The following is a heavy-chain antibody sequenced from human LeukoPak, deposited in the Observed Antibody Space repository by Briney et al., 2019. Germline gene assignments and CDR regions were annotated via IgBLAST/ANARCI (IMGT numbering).Heavy chain of an antibody. J-gene: IGHJ4*02. D-gene: IGHD1-26*01. CDR1: GGTFISYA. CDR3: AREGVVGVNYFDY. V-gene: IGHV1-69*06. Sequence: SVKVSCKASGGTFISYAISWVRQAPGQGLEWMGGIIPIFGTANYAQKFQGRVTITADKSTSTAYMELSSLRSEDTAVYYCAREGVVGVNYFDYWGQGTLVTVSS. CDR2: IIPIFGTA.